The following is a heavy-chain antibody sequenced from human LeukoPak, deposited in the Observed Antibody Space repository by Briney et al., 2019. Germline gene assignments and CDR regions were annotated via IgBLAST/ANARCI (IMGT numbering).Heavy chain of an antibody. CDR2: ISGSGGST. V-gene: IGHV3-23*01. D-gene: IGHD3-16*02. CDR1: GFTFSSYA. J-gene: IGHJ5*02. Sequence: GGSLRLSCAASGFTFSSYAMSWVRQAPGKGLEWASAISGSGGSTYYADSVKGRFTISRDNSKNTLYLQMNSLRAEDTAVYYCAKDRGYYDYVWGSYRLDWFDPWGQGTLVTVSS. CDR3: AKDRGYYDYVWGSYRLDWFDP.